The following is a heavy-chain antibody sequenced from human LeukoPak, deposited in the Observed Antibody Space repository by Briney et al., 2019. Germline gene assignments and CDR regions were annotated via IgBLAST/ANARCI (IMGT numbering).Heavy chain of an antibody. D-gene: IGHD2-2*01. Sequence: GGSLRLSCAASGFTFSSYNMNWVRQAPGKGLEWVSSIGSGSSFLYYADSWRGRFTISRDSAKNSLYLQMDSLRAEDTAVYYCTKNIIVVPAQDYWGQGTLVTVSS. J-gene: IGHJ4*02. CDR2: IGSGSSFL. CDR3: TKNIIVVPAQDY. CDR1: GFTFSSYN. V-gene: IGHV3-21*04.